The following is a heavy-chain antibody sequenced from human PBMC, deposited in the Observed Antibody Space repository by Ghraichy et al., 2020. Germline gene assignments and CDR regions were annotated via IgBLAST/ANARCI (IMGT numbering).Heavy chain of an antibody. V-gene: IGHV3-48*02. CDR1: GFTFSSYS. CDR3: AREKERWLHHGGAFDI. J-gene: IGHJ3*02. Sequence: GGSRRLSCAASGFTFSSYSMNWVRQAPGKGLEWVSYISSSSSTIYYADSVKGRFTISRDNAKNSLYLQMNSLRDEDTAVYYCAREKERWLHHGGAFDIWGQGTMVTVSS. CDR2: ISSSSSTI. D-gene: IGHD5-24*01.